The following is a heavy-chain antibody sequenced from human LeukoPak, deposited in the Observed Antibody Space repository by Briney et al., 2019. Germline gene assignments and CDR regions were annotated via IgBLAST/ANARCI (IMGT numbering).Heavy chain of an antibody. Sequence: ASVKVSCKASGYTFTSYYMHWVRQAPGQGLEWMGIINPSGGSTSYAQKFQGRVTMTRDMSTSTVYMELSSLRSEDTAVYYCARDPGITMIVVVTDDAFDIWGQGTMVTVSS. CDR2: INPSGGST. CDR3: ARDPGITMIVVVTDDAFDI. V-gene: IGHV1-46*01. J-gene: IGHJ3*02. CDR1: GYTFTSYY. D-gene: IGHD3-22*01.